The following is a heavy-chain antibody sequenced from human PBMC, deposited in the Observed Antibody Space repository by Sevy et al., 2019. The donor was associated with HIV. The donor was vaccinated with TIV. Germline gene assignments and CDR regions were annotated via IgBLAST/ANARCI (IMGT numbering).Heavy chain of an antibody. CDR2: ISHDGDNK. V-gene: IGHV3-30*14. D-gene: IGHD3-3*01. CDR3: ARDFEVNNWRVVGAFDM. CDR1: GFKFNGHG. J-gene: IGHJ3*02. Sequence: GGSLRLSCVAPGFKFNGHGIRWVRQAPGKGLQWVAGISHDGDNKIYGDSVKGRFSISGDQSKNTVYLQMGTLTPEDTAIYYCARDFEVNNWRVVGAFDMWGLGTLVTVSS.